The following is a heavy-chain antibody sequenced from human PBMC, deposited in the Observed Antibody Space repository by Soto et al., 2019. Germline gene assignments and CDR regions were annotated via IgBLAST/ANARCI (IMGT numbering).Heavy chain of an antibody. Sequence: GGSLRLSCAASGFTFSSYGMHWVRQAPGKGLEWVAVIWYDGSNKYYADSVKGRFTISRDNSKNTLYLQMNSLRAEDTAVYYCARDQVVHTENYYYYYMDVWGKGTTVTVSS. CDR1: GFTFSSYG. J-gene: IGHJ6*03. V-gene: IGHV3-33*01. CDR3: ARDQVVHTENYYYYYMDV. D-gene: IGHD1-1*01. CDR2: IWYDGSNK.